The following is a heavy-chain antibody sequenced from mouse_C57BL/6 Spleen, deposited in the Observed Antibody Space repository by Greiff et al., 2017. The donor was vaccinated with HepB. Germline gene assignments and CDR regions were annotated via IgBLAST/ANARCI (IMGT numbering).Heavy chain of an antibody. D-gene: IGHD1-1*01. V-gene: IGHV1-9*01. Sequence: VQLQQSGAELMKPGASVKLSCKATGYTFTGYWIEWVKQRPGHGLEWIGEILPGSGSTNYNEKFKGKATFTADTSSNTAYMQLSSLTTEDSAIYYCARGIYYYGSSPHYYAMDYWGQGTSVTVSS. CDR1: GYTFTGYW. CDR3: ARGIYYYGSSPHYYAMDY. CDR2: ILPGSGST. J-gene: IGHJ4*01.